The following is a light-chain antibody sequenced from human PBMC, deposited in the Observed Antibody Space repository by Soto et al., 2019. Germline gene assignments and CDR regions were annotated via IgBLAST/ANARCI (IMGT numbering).Light chain of an antibody. CDR3: QQYGSSPPYT. J-gene: IGKJ2*01. CDR2: GSS. V-gene: IGKV3-20*01. CDR1: QSVSNNY. Sequence: EVVLTQSPGTLSLSPGERATLSCSASQSVSNNYFAWYQQKPGQAPRLLIFGSSDRATAIPDRFSGSGSGTDFTLTISRMAPEDFAVYYCQQYGSSPPYTFGQGTKLEIK.